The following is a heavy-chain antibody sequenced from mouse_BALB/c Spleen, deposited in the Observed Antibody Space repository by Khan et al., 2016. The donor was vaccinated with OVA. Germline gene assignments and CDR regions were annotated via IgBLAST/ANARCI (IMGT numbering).Heavy chain of an antibody. Sequence: VQLKESGPGLVKPSQSLSLTCTVTGYSITSEYTWNWIRQFPGIKLEWMGFISYSGNTRYNPSLKSRISITRDTSKNQFFLQLNSVTSEDTATYYCARKDYYDYDPFPYWGQGTLVTVSA. D-gene: IGHD2-4*01. CDR3: ARKDYYDYDPFPY. J-gene: IGHJ3*01. V-gene: IGHV3-2*02. CDR1: GYSITSEYT. CDR2: ISYSGNT.